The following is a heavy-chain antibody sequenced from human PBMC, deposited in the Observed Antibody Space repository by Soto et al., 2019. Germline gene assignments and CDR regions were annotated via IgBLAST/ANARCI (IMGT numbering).Heavy chain of an antibody. Sequence: SETLTVTCTVSDGSLSIRLYYWGWIRQPPGKGLEWIGSIYYSGSTHYNPSLKSRVTISVDTSKNQFSLKLSSVTAADTAVYYCPRWMASWSSLDYFDYWGQGTLVTVSS. CDR2: IYYSGST. V-gene: IGHV4-39*01. CDR3: PRWMASWSSLDYFDY. D-gene: IGHD6-13*01. CDR1: DGSLSIRLYY. J-gene: IGHJ4*02.